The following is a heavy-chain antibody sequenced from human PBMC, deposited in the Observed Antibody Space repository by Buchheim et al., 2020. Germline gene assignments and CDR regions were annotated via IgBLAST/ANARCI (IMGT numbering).Heavy chain of an antibody. J-gene: IGHJ4*02. CDR1: GFTFSSYA. D-gene: IGHD3-16*02. V-gene: IGHV3-30*04. CDR3: ARALAAGYDYVWGSYRYDYFDY. CDR2: ISYDGSNT. Sequence: QVQLVESGGGVVQPGRSLRLSCAASGFTFSSYAMHWVRQAPGKGLEWVAVISYDGSNTYYADSVKGRFTISRDNSKNTLYVQMNSLRAEDTAVYYCARALAAGYDYVWGSYRYDYFDYWGQGTL.